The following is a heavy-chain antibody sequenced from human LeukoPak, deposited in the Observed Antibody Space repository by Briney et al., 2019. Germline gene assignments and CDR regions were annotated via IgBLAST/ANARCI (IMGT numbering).Heavy chain of an antibody. J-gene: IGHJ4*02. V-gene: IGHV3-74*01. CDR2: INSDGSSA. D-gene: IGHD3-22*01. CDR3: AIGVVITTAFDN. Sequence: PGGSLRLSCAASGFTFNNYWMHWVRKAPGKGLGWVSGINSDGSSATYADSVKGRFTISRDNAKNTLYLEMNSLRAEDMAVYYCAIGVVITTAFDNWGQGTLVTVSS. CDR1: GFTFNNYW.